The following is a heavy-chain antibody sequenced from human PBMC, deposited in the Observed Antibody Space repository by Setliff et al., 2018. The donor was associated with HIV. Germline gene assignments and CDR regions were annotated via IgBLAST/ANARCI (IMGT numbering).Heavy chain of an antibody. Sequence: ASVKVSCKSSGGTSKTFALNWVRQAPGQELGWMGRINPNSGGTNYAQKFQGRVTMTRDTSISTAYTELSSLRFEDTAVYYCAREFIPVMYARQGGRFDPWGQGTLVTVSS. CDR2: INPNSGGT. D-gene: IGHD2-8*01. CDR3: AREFIPVMYARQGGRFDP. CDR1: GGTSKTFA. V-gene: IGHV1-2*06. J-gene: IGHJ5*02.